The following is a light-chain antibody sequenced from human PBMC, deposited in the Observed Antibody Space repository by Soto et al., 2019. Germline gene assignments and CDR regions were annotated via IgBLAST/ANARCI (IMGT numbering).Light chain of an antibody. CDR2: DVS. Sequence: QSALTQPASVSGSPGQSITLSCTGTSSDVGGYNYVSWYQQHPGKAPKLMIYDVSNRPSGVSNRFSGSKSGNTASLTIPGLQAEDEADYYCSSYTSSSTLGVFGGGTKLTVL. CDR3: SSYTSSSTLGV. V-gene: IGLV2-14*01. J-gene: IGLJ3*02. CDR1: SSDVGGYNY.